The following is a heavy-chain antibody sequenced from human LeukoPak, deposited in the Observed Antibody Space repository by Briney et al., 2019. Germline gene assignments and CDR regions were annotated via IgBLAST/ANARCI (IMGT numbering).Heavy chain of an antibody. CDR1: GYTFTNYG. J-gene: IGHJ4*02. Sequence: ASVKVSCKTSGYTFTNYGITWVRQAPGQGLEWMRWISTYNGNTNYAQKVQGRVTMTTDTSTSTAFMELRSLTSDDTAVYYCASRSGTYPYYIDYWGQGTLVTVSS. V-gene: IGHV1-18*01. CDR3: ASRSGTYPYYIDY. D-gene: IGHD1-26*01. CDR2: ISTYNGNT.